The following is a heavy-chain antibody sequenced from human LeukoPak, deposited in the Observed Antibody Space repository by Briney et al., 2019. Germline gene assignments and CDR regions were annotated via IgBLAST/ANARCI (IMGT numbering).Heavy chain of an antibody. CDR3: ARERGGPLDY. Sequence: PGGSLRLSCAASGFTFSDYYMSWIRQAPGKGLEWVAVIWYDGSNKYYADSVKGRFTISRDNSKNTLYLQMNSLRAEDTAVYYCARERGGPLDYWGQGTLVTVSS. CDR1: GFTFSDYY. CDR2: IWYDGSNK. D-gene: IGHD3-10*01. V-gene: IGHV3-33*08. J-gene: IGHJ4*02.